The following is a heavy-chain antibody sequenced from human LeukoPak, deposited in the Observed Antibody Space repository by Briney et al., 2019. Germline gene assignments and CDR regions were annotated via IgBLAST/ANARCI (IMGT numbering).Heavy chain of an antibody. CDR1: GGSISSSNW. Sequence: PSGTLSLTCAVSGGSISSSNWWSWVRQPPGKGLEWIGEIYHSGSTNYNPSLKSRVTISVDKSKNQFSLKLSSVTAADTAVYYCARRGITMVRGVIRWFDPWGQGTLVTVSS. V-gene: IGHV4-4*02. J-gene: IGHJ5*02. D-gene: IGHD3-10*01. CDR3: ARRGITMVRGVIRWFDP. CDR2: IYHSGST.